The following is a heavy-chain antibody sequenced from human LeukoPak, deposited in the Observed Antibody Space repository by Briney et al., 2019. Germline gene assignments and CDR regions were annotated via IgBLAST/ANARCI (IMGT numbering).Heavy chain of an antibody. V-gene: IGHV3-11*05. CDR3: ARDIVDTAMHDY. CDR2: ISSSSSYT. Sequence: LSLTCAVYGGSFSDYYMSWIRQAPGKGLEWVSYISSSSSYTNYADSVKGRFTISRDNAKNSLYLQMNSLRAEDTAVYYCARDIVDTAMHDYWGQGTLVTVSS. J-gene: IGHJ4*02. D-gene: IGHD5-18*01. CDR1: GGSFSDYY.